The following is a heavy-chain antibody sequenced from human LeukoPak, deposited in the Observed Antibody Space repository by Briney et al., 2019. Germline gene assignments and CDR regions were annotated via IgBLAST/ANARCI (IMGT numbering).Heavy chain of an antibody. V-gene: IGHV4-59*08. Sequence: SETLSLTCTVSAGSISNLYWSWIRHPPGKGLEWITYIYYIGSTKYNPSLKSPVPISVDTYKNPFSLNLSSVTAADTAVYYCARLSHPAESSWYFDYWGQGTLVTVSS. CDR1: AGSISNLY. D-gene: IGHD6-13*01. CDR2: IYYIGST. J-gene: IGHJ4*02. CDR3: ARLSHPAESSWYFDY.